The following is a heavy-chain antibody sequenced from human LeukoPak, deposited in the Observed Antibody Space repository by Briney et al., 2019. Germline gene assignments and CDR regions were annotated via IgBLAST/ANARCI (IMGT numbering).Heavy chain of an antibody. V-gene: IGHV1-2*04. Sequence: ASVKVSCKASGYTFTGYYMHWVRQAPGQGLEWMGWINPNSGGTNYAQKFQGWVTMTRDTSISTAYMELSRLRSDDTAVYYCARESTGYSSSWYTPRGLHYFDYWGQGTLVTVSS. CDR2: INPNSGGT. CDR3: ARESTGYSSSWYTPRGLHYFDY. J-gene: IGHJ4*02. CDR1: GYTFTGYY. D-gene: IGHD6-13*01.